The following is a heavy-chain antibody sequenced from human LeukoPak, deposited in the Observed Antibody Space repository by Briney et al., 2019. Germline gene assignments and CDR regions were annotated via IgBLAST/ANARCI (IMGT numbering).Heavy chain of an antibody. CDR2: MNQDGSAK. V-gene: IGHV3-7*01. D-gene: IGHD3-10*01. CDR3: ARDYYGSGIPHGMDV. J-gene: IGHJ6*02. Sequence: PGGALRLSCAASGFTFSNYWMSWVRQAPERGLEWVANMNQDGSAKYYVDSVKGRFAISRDNAKRSLYLQMNGLRAEDTAVYYCARDYYGSGIPHGMDVWGQGTTVTVSS. CDR1: GFTFSNYW.